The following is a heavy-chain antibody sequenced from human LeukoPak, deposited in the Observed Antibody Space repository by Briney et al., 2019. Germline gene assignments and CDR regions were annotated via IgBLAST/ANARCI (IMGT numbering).Heavy chain of an antibody. CDR1: GGSISSSY. CDR3: ARQAGGTSGPFDY. CDR2: IYHSEST. D-gene: IGHD4-23*01. V-gene: IGHV4-59*08. Sequence: PSETLSLTCTVSGGSISSSYCSWIRQPPGKGLEWIGYIYHSESTNYNPSLKSRVTISVDTSKNQFSLKLSSVTAADTAVYCCARQAGGTSGPFDYWGQGTLVTVSS. J-gene: IGHJ4*02.